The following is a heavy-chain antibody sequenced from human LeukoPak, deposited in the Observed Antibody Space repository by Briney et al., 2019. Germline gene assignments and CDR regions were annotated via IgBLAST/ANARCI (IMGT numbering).Heavy chain of an antibody. CDR1: GGSFSGYY. J-gene: IGHJ6*03. D-gene: IGHD5-12*01. CDR2: INHSGST. CDR3: ARVRVATIFAYYYYYMDV. V-gene: IGHV4-34*01. Sequence: SETLSLTCAVYGGSFSGYYWSWIRQPPGKGLEWIGEINHSGSTNYNPSLKSRVTISVDTSKNQFSLKPSSVTAADTAVYYCARVRVATIFAYYYYYMDVWGKGTTVTVSS.